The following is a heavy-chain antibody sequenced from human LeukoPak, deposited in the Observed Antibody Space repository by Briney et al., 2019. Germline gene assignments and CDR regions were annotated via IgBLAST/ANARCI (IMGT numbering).Heavy chain of an antibody. D-gene: IGHD2-2*01. CDR3: TADIVVVPPRRPRVSGAFDI. CDR2: IDISVSNA. CDR1: GFSFSSHA. J-gene: IGHJ3*02. V-gene: IGHV3-23*05. Sequence: LRGSLRLSCAAPGFSFSSHAMRWVRQTPGRGLGWVSSIDISVSNAYCVHTVKGRFTISRDNSRKTLYLQMESLRDEDTAVYYCTADIVVVPPRRPRVSGAFDIWGQGTMVTVSS.